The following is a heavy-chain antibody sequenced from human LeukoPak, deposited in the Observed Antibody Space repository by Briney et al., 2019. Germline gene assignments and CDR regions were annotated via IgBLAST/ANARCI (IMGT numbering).Heavy chain of an antibody. V-gene: IGHV4-31*03. CDR3: SSYYDSSAYFDY. D-gene: IGHD3-22*01. CDR2: IYYSGST. J-gene: IGHJ4*02. CDR1: GGSISSSSYY. Sequence: SETLSLTCTVSGGSISSSSYYWGWIRQPPGKGLEWIGYIYYSGSTYYNPSLKSRVTISVDTSKNQFSLKLSSVTAADTAVYYCSSYYDSSAYFDYWGQGTLVTVSS.